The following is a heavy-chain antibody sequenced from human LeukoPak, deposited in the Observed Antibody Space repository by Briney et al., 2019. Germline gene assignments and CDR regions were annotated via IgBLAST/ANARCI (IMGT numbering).Heavy chain of an antibody. J-gene: IGHJ4*02. Sequence: SETLSLTCTVSGGSISSNNYYWGWIRQPPGKGLEWIGSIYYSGSTYNNPSLKSRVTISVDTTKNQFSLKLTSVTAADTAVYYCASSPSGYWWNFDCWGQGTLVTVSS. D-gene: IGHD3-22*01. V-gene: IGHV4-39*01. CDR3: ASSPSGYWWNFDC. CDR2: IYYSGST. CDR1: GGSISSNNYY.